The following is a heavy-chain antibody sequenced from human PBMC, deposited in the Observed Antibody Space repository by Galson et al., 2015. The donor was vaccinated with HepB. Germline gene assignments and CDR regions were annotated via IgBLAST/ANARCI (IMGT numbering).Heavy chain of an antibody. V-gene: IGHV3-53*01. J-gene: IGHJ3*02. D-gene: IGHD3-10*01. CDR2: IYSGGST. CDR3: AREGNYGSGGPDAFDI. Sequence: SLRLSCAASGFTVSSNYMSWVRQAPGKGLEWVSVIYSGGSTYYADSVKGRFTISRDNSKNTLYLQMNSLRAEDTAVYYCAREGNYGSGGPDAFDIWGQGTMVTVSS. CDR1: GFTVSSNY.